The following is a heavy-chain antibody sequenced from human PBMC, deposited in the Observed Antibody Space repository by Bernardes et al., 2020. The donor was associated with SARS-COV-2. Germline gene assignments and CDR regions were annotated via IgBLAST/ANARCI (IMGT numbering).Heavy chain of an antibody. CDR2: IWYDGSNK. CDR1: GFTFSSYG. V-gene: IGHV3-33*01. J-gene: IGHJ6*02. Sequence: GGSLRLSCAACGFTFSSYGMHWVRQAPGKGLEWVAVIWYDGSNKYYADSVKGRFTISRDNSKNTLYLQMNSLRAEDTAVYYCARVGAHYGSGSYYPLDYYYYYGMDVWGQGTTVTVSS. D-gene: IGHD3-10*01. CDR3: ARVGAHYGSGSYYPLDYYYYYGMDV.